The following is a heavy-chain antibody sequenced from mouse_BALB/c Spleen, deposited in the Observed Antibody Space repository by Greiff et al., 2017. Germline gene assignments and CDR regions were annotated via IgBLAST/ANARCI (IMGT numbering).Heavy chain of an antibody. V-gene: IGHV1-4*02. CDR1: GYTFTSYT. J-gene: IGHJ4*01. Sequence: QVQLKQSAAELARPGASVKMSCKASGYTFTSYTMHWVKQRPGQGLEWIGYINPSSGYTEYNQKFKDKTTLTADKSSSTAYMQLSSLTSEDSAVYYCAIWYYAMDYWGQGTSVTVSS. CDR3: AIWYYAMDY. D-gene: IGHD1-1*02. CDR2: INPSSGYT.